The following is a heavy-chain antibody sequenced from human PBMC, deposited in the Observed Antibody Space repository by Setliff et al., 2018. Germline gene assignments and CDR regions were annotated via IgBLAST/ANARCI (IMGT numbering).Heavy chain of an antibody. CDR2: FHHTGAN. D-gene: IGHD2-21*02. Sequence: SETLSLTCTVSADSISRFYWNWIRQPPGKGLEWIGYFHHTGANNYNPSHKSRVTMSIDTSKRQFSLKLTSVTAADSATYYCARWGGDRVTAYDIWGQGTMVTVSS. J-gene: IGHJ3*02. CDR3: ARWGGDRVTAYDI. V-gene: IGHV4-59*01. CDR1: ADSISRFY.